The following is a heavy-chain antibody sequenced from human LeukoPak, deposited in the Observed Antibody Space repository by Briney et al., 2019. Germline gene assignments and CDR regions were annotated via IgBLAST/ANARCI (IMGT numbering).Heavy chain of an antibody. J-gene: IGHJ4*02. D-gene: IGHD4-23*01. V-gene: IGHV3-7*01. CDR1: GFTFSRSS. CDR2: IKEDGSEM. Sequence: PGGSLRLSCAASGFTFSRSSMSRVRQAPGKGLEWVASIKEDGSEMYYVDSVKGRFTISRDNTKNSLYLQMNSLRAEDTAVYYCARGRRWNDYWGQGTLVTVSS. CDR3: ARGRRWNDY.